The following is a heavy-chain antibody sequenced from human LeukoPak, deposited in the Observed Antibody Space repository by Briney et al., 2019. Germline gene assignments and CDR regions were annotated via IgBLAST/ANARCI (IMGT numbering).Heavy chain of an antibody. CDR2: INHSGST. V-gene: IGHV4-34*01. CDR1: GGSFSGYY. D-gene: IGHD4-4*01. J-gene: IGHJ4*02. CDR3: ARERTTITTFAFDY. Sequence: PSETLSLTCAVYGGSFSGYYWSWIRQPPGKGLEWIGEINHSGSTNYNPSLKSRVTISVDTSKNQFSLKLSSVTAADTAVYYCARERTTITTFAFDYWGQGTLVTVSS.